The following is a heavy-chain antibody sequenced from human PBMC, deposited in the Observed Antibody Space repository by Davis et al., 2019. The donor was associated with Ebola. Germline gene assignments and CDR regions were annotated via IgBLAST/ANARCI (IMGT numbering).Heavy chain of an antibody. J-gene: IGHJ5*02. V-gene: IGHV7-4-1*02. CDR1: RYTFTSYA. D-gene: IGHD5-18*01. CDR3: ARAGLQLGLGNWFDP. CDR2: INTNTGNP. Sequence: AASVKVSCKASRYTFTSYAMNWVRQAPGQGLEWMGWINTNTGNPTYAQGFTGRFVFSLDTSVSTAYLQISSLKAEDTAVYYCARAGLQLGLGNWFDPWGQGTLVTVSS.